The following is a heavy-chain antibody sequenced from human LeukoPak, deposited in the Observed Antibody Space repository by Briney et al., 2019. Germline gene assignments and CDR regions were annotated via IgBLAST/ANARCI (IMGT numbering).Heavy chain of an antibody. CDR1: GGSFSGYY. CDR3: ARNGGYDYFGY. CDR2: INHSGST. J-gene: IGHJ4*02. V-gene: IGHV4-34*01. D-gene: IGHD5-12*01. Sequence: PSETLSLTCAGYGGSFSGYYWSWIRQPPGKGLEWIGEINHSGSTNYNPSLKSRVTISVDTSKNQFSLKLSSVTAADTAVYYCARNGGYDYFGYWGQGTLVTVSS.